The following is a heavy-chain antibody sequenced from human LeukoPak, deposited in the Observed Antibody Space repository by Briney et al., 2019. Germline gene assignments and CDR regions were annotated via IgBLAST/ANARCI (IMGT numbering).Heavy chain of an antibody. CDR3: ARELSGWYGDFDY. D-gene: IGHD6-19*01. V-gene: IGHV1-2*06. CDR2: INPNNGGT. CDR1: GYTFTGYY. J-gene: IGHJ4*02. Sequence: GASVKVSCKASGYTFTGYYIHWVRQAPGQGLEWMGQINPNNGGTNYAQKSQGGVTPTRGTTLSTAYMELSRMRSDDTAVYYCARELSGWYGDFDYWGQGTLVTVSS.